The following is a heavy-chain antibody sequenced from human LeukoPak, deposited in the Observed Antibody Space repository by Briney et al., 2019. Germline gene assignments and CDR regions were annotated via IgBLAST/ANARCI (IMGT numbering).Heavy chain of an antibody. V-gene: IGHV4-39*01. Sequence: PSETLSLTCTVSGGSISSYYWGWIRQPPGKGLEWIGSIYYSGSTYYNPSLKSRVTISVDTSKNQFSLKLSSVTAADTAVYYCLLYLITMIDLGYWGQGTLVTVSS. D-gene: IGHD3-22*01. J-gene: IGHJ4*02. CDR3: LLYLITMIDLGY. CDR1: GGSISSYY. CDR2: IYYSGST.